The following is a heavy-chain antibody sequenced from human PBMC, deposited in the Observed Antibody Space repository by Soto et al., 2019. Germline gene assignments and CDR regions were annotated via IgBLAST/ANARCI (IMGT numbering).Heavy chain of an antibody. CDR2: ISYDGSNK. V-gene: IGHV3-30-3*01. D-gene: IGHD4-17*01. CDR1: GFTFSSYA. Sequence: GGSLRLPCAASGFTFSSYAMHWVRQAPGKGLEWVAVISYDGSNKYYADSVKGRFTISRDNSKNTLYLQMNSLRAEDTAVYYCARFPQTNYYYYYGMEVWGQGTTVTVSS. J-gene: IGHJ6*02. CDR3: ARFPQTNYYYYYGMEV.